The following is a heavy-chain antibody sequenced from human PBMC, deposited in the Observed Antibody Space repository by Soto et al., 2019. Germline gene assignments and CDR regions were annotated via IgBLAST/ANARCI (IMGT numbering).Heavy chain of an antibody. V-gene: IGHV3-72*01. J-gene: IGHJ4*02. CDR2: SLNKARSYIA. D-gene: IGHD2-8*02. Sequence: GGSLRLSCATSGFTFSDHHMDWVRQAPGKGLECVGRSLNKARSYIAEYAASVEGRFIVSRDESRNSLHLQMNSLKPEDTAVYYCVRDSMSWSIXNWGQGIRVXVSS. CDR3: VRDSMSWSIXN. CDR1: GFTFSDHH.